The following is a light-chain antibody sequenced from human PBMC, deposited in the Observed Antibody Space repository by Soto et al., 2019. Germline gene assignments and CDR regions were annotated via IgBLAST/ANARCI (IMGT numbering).Light chain of an antibody. CDR3: AAWDDSLNACV. V-gene: IGLV1-40*01. CDR1: SSNIGAGYD. CDR2: SSN. Sequence: QSVLTQPPSVSGAPGQRVTISCTGSSSNIGAGYDVHWYQQLPGTAPKLLIYSSNQRPSGVPDRFSGSKSGTSAFLDISGLQSEDEAEYYCAAWDDSLNACVFGTGTKVTVL. J-gene: IGLJ1*01.